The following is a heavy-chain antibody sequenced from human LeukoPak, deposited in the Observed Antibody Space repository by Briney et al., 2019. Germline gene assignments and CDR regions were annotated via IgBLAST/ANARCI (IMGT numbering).Heavy chain of an antibody. CDR2: IHYSGST. J-gene: IGHJ3*02. D-gene: IGHD1-1*01. CDR3: ARHGNGAFDI. V-gene: IGHV4-59*08. CDR1: GGSISSYY. Sequence: KPSETLSLTCTVSGGSISSYYWSWIRQPPGKGLEWIGFIHYSGSTNYSPSLKSRVTISVDTSKNQFSLKLTSVTAADTAVYYCARHGNGAFDIWGQGTMVTVSS.